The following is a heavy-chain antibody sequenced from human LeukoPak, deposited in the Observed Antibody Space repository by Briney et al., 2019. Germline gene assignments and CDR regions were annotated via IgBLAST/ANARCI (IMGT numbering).Heavy chain of an antibody. V-gene: IGHV3-7*01. Sequence: PGGSLRLSCAASGFTFSSYWMSWVRQAPGKGLEWVANIKQDGSEKYYVDSVKGRFTISRDNAKNSLYLQMNSLRAEDTAVYYCARESRGKYYGSGSYYTYYFDYWGQGTLVTVSS. CDR2: IKQDGSEK. J-gene: IGHJ4*02. CDR1: GFTFSSYW. D-gene: IGHD3-10*01. CDR3: ARESRGKYYGSGSYYTYYFDY.